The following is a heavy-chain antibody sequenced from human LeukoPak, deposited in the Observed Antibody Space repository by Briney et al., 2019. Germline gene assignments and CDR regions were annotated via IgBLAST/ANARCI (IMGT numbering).Heavy chain of an antibody. D-gene: IGHD3-22*01. CDR1: GGSISGYY. V-gene: IGHV4-4*07. J-gene: IGHJ4*02. CDR2: IFTSVTT. CDR3: ARGVYGGSGYYLDY. Sequence: SDTLSLTCTVSGGSISGYYWTWIRQPAGKGLEWIGRIFTSVTTNYYPSLQSRVTMSIDTSYNQFSLKLSSVTAADTAVYYCARGVYGGSGYYLDYWGQGTLVTVSS.